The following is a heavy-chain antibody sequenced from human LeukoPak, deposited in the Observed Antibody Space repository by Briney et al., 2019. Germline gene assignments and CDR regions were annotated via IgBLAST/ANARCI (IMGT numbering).Heavy chain of an antibody. CDR3: VTRSYTSGWPT. CDR1: GNTFIGNY. D-gene: IGHD6-19*01. CDR2: INPNSGGA. J-gene: IGHJ5*02. Sequence: ASVKVSCKASGNTFIGNYIHWVRQARGQGPEWMGWINPNSGGANYAQRFQGRVTMTRDTSVTTAFLDLDRLTSDDTAVYYCVTRSYTSGWPTWGQGTLVTVSS. V-gene: IGHV1-2*02.